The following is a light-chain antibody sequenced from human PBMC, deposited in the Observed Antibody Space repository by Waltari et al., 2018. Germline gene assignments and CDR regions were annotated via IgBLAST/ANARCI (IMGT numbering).Light chain of an antibody. CDR2: WAS. Sequence: DIVMTQSPASLAVSLGERATITCRSSQSVLYYQNYLAWYQQKPGQPPKLLIYWASNRESGVPDRFSGSGSGKDFTLTISSLQAEDVAVYYCQQFYNSPYTFGQGTRLEIK. V-gene: IGKV4-1*01. CDR3: QQFYNSPYT. CDR1: QSVLYYQNY. J-gene: IGKJ2*01.